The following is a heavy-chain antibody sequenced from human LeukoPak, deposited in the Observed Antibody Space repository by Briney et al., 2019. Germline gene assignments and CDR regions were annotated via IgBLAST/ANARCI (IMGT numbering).Heavy chain of an antibody. D-gene: IGHD3-22*01. CDR3: AKVLTYYYDSSGYYPADY. CDR2: ISSGGSTI. J-gene: IGHJ4*02. Sequence: GGSLRLSCAASGFIFSSYSMNWVRQAPGKGLEWVSYISSGGSTIYYADSVKGRFTISRDSAKNSLYLQMNSLRVEDTAVYYCAKVLTYYYDSSGYYPADYWGQGTLVTVSS. V-gene: IGHV3-48*01. CDR1: GFIFSSYS.